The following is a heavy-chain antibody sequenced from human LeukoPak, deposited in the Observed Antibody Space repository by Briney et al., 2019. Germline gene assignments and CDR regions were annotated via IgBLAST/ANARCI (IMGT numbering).Heavy chain of an antibody. CDR3: ARGFQSGDSPV. Sequence: GGSLRLSCVPSGFSVSAYSLSWVRQAPGKGLEWVAKIKKDGSEKDYVDSVKGRSTISRDDAKGSLYLQLNSLRVEDTAVYYCARGFQSGDSPVWGQGTLVTVSS. D-gene: IGHD2-21*02. J-gene: IGHJ4*02. CDR1: GFSVSAYS. CDR2: IKKDGSEK. V-gene: IGHV3-7*01.